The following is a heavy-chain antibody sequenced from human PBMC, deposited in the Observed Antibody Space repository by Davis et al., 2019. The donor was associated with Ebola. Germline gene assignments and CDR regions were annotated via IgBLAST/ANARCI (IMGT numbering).Heavy chain of an antibody. D-gene: IGHD2-2*01. Sequence: ASVKVSCKASGYTFTSYGISWVRQAPGQGLEWMGWISAYNGNTNYAQKFQGWVTMTRDTSISTAYMELSRLRSDDTAVYYCARDHCSSTSCPGDFDYWGQGTLVTVSS. CDR3: ARDHCSSTSCPGDFDY. CDR1: GYTFTSYG. J-gene: IGHJ4*02. V-gene: IGHV1-18*01. CDR2: ISAYNGNT.